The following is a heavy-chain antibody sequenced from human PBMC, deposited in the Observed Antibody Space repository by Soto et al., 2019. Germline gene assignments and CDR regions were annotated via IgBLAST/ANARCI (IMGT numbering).Heavy chain of an antibody. CDR3: ARGGYCSGGSCYPPHY. CDR1: GGSISSGGYS. CDR2: IYHSGST. Sequence: SETLSLTCAVSGGSISSGGYSWSWIRQPPGKGLEWIGYIYHSGSTYYNPSLKSRVTISVDRSKNQFSLKLSSVTAADTAVYYCARGGYCSGGSCYPPHYWGQGTLVTVSS. D-gene: IGHD2-15*01. V-gene: IGHV4-30-2*01. J-gene: IGHJ4*02.